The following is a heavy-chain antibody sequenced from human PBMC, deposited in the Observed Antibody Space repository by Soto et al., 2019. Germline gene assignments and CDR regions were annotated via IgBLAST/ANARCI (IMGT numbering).Heavy chain of an antibody. Sequence: QVQLVQSGAEVKKPGSSVKVSCKASGGTFSSYAISWVRQAPGQGPEWMGGIIPIFGTANYAQKFQGRVTITADESTSTAYMELSSLRSEDTAVYYCARERYCSGGSCLHYYRPPRNWGQGTLVTVSS. CDR3: ARERYCSGGSCLHYYRPPRN. CDR2: IIPIFGTA. D-gene: IGHD2-15*01. CDR1: GGTFSSYA. J-gene: IGHJ4*02. V-gene: IGHV1-69*01.